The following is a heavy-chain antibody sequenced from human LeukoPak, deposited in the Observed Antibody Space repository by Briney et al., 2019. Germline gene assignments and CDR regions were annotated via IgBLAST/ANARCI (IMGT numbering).Heavy chain of an antibody. CDR2: IYYSGST. CDR1: GGSISSYY. CDR3: ARLSVPDYPEYFQH. Sequence: SETLSLTCTVSGGSISSYYWSWIRQPPGKGLEWIGYIYYSGSTNYNPSLKSRVTISVDTSKNQFSLKLSSVTAADTAVYYCARLSVPDYPEYFQHWGQGTLVTVSS. D-gene: IGHD4-11*01. V-gene: IGHV4-59*12. J-gene: IGHJ1*01.